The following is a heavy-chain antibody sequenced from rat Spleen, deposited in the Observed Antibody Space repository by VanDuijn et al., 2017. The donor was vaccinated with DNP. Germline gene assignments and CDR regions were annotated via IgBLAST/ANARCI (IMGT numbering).Heavy chain of an antibody. J-gene: IGHJ2*01. CDR2: IIYDGSNT. V-gene: IGHV5-17*01. Sequence: EVQLVESGGGLVQPGNSLKLSCAASGFIFSDYAMAWVRQSLKKGLEWVAVIIYDGSNTFYRDSVRGRFTISRDDAKNSLYLQMNSLRSEDTATYYCTRQLGLDYWGQGVMVTVSS. D-gene: IGHD5-1*01. CDR3: TRQLGLDY. CDR1: GFIFSDYA.